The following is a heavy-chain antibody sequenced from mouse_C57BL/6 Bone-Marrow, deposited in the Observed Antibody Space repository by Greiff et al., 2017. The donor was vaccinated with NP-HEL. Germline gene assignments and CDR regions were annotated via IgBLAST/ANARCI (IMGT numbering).Heavy chain of an antibody. CDR3: AKVNYYGSSLYWYFDV. V-gene: IGHV1-58*01. CDR1: GYTFTSYG. Sequence: EVQLQQSGAELVRPGSSVKMSCKTSGYTFTSYGINWVKQRPGQGLEWIGYIYIGNGYTEYNEKFKGKATLTSDTSSSTAYMQLSSLTSEDSAIYFCAKVNYYGSSLYWYFDVWGTGTTVTVSS. D-gene: IGHD1-1*01. J-gene: IGHJ1*03. CDR2: IYIGNGYT.